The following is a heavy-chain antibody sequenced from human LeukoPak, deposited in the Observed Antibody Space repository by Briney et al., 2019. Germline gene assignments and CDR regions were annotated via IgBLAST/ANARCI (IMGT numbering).Heavy chain of an antibody. CDR1: GFTFSSYS. V-gene: IGHV3-21*01. CDR2: ISSSSSYI. J-gene: IGHJ4*02. D-gene: IGHD6-19*01. Sequence: GGSLRLXCAASGFTFSSYSMNWVRQAPGKGLEWVSSISSSSSYIYYADSVKGRFTISRDNAKNSLYLQMNSLRAEDTAVYYCARRGAVAGTLYYWGQGTLVTVSS. CDR3: ARRGAVAGTLYY.